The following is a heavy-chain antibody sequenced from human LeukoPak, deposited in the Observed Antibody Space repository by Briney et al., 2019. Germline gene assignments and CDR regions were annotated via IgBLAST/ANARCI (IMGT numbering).Heavy chain of an antibody. J-gene: IGHJ4*02. V-gene: IGHV1-2*02. Sequence: ASVKVSCKASGYTFTGYYMHWVRQAPGQGLEWMGWISPNSGGTNYAQKFQGRITMTRDTSISTAYMELSKPRSDDTAVYYCARDGRGYSGYGNDYWGQGTLVTVSS. CDR1: GYTFTGYY. CDR3: ARDGRGYSGYGNDY. D-gene: IGHD5-12*01. CDR2: ISPNSGGT.